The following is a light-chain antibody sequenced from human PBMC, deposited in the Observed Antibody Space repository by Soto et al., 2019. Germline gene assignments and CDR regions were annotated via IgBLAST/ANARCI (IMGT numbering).Light chain of an antibody. CDR1: QSVLYSSNNKNF. V-gene: IGKV4-1*01. CDR2: WAS. Sequence: DIVMTQSPDSLAVSLGERATINCKSSQSVLYSSNNKNFLAWYQQKPGQPPKLLIYWASTRESGVPDRFTGSESGTDFTLTISTLQAEDVAVYYCQQFYTTPPTFGQGTTVEIK. CDR3: QQFYTTPPT. J-gene: IGKJ1*01.